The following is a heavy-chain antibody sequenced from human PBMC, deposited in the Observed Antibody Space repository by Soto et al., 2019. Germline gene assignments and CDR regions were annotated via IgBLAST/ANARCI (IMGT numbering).Heavy chain of an antibody. CDR2: IHHSGST. J-gene: IGHJ4*02. CDR3: ATTDIVLMVYVNNFDS. Sequence: SETLSLTCAVSGGSISNNNWWSWVRQPPGKGLEWIGEIHHSGSTYYNPSLKSRVTMSIDTSKKQFSLKLSSVTAADTAVYYCATTDIVLMVYVNNFDSWGQGTLVTVSS. D-gene: IGHD2-8*01. CDR1: GGSISNNNW. V-gene: IGHV4-4*02.